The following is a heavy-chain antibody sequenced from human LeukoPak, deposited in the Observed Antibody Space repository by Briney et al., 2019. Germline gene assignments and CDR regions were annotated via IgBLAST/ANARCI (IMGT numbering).Heavy chain of an antibody. CDR1: GYTFTSYG. V-gene: IGHV1-18*01. CDR2: ISAYNGNT. D-gene: IGHD3-22*01. Sequence: ASVKVSCKASGYTFTSYGISWVRQAPGQGLEWMGWISAYNGNTNYAQKLQGRVTMTTDTSTSTAYMELRSLRSDDTAVYYCARAIITYYYDSSGYSPSDYWGQGTLVTVSS. CDR3: ARAIITYYYDSSGYSPSDY. J-gene: IGHJ4*02.